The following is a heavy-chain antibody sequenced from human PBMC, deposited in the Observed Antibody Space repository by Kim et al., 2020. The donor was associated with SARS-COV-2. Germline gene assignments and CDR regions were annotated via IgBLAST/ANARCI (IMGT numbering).Heavy chain of an antibody. J-gene: IGHJ4*02. D-gene: IGHD1-26*01. CDR3: AKDHPRGIVGALRLSFDY. V-gene: IGHV3-23*01. Sequence: KGRFTISRDNSKNTLYLQMNSLRAEDTAVYYCAKDHPRGIVGALRLSFDYWGQGTLVTVSS.